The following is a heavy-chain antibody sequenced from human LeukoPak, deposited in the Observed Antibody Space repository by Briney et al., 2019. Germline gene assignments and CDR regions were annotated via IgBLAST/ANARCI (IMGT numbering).Heavy chain of an antibody. CDR3: ASSLYYYDLDY. Sequence: GGSLRLSCAASGFTFSSYAMPWVRQAPGKGLEWVAVISYDGSNKYYADSVKGRFTISRDNSKNTLYLQMNSLRAEDTAVYYCASSLYYYDLDYWGQRTLVTVSS. CDR1: GFTFSSYA. CDR2: ISYDGSNK. J-gene: IGHJ4*02. V-gene: IGHV3-30-3*01. D-gene: IGHD3-22*01.